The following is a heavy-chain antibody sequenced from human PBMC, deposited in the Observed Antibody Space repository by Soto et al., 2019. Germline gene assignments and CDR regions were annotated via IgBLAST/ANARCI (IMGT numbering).Heavy chain of an antibody. J-gene: IGHJ4*02. CDR3: ARDMDYYGSGSYLY. Sequence: ASVKVSCKASGYTFTRSGISWVRQAPGQGLEWMGWISTYNGDTNYAQTFQGRVTMTTDTSTSTVHMEVRSLRSDDTAVYYCARDMDYYGSGSYLYWGQGTLVTVSS. CDR1: GYTFTRSG. V-gene: IGHV1-18*01. CDR2: ISTYNGDT. D-gene: IGHD3-10*01.